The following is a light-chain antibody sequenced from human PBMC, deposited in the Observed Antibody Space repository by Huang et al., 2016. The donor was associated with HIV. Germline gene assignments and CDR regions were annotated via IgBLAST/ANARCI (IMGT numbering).Light chain of an antibody. J-gene: IGKJ4*01. CDR2: DAS. CDR3: QQRSNWPLT. CDR1: QSVSSY. Sequence: EIVLTQSPATLSWSPGERATPSCRASQSVSSYLAWYQQKHGQAPRLLIYDASNRATGIPARFSGSGSGTDFTLTISSLEPEDFAVYYCQQRSNWPLTFGGGTKVEIK. V-gene: IGKV3-11*01.